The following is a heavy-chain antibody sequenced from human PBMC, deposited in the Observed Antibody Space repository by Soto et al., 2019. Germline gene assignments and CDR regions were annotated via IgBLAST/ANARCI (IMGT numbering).Heavy chain of an antibody. V-gene: IGHV3-48*01. D-gene: IGHD3-10*01. Sequence: GGSLRLSCAASGFTFSSYSMNWVRQAPGKGLEWVSYISSSSSTIYYADSVKGRFTISRDNAKNSLYLQMNSLRAEDTAVYYCARDGEALGLWFGELSLDYWGQGTLVTVSS. CDR2: ISSSSSTI. CDR3: ARDGEALGLWFGELSLDY. CDR1: GFTFSSYS. J-gene: IGHJ4*02.